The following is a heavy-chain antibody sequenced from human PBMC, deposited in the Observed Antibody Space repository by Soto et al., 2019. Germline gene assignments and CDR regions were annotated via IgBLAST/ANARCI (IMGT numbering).Heavy chain of an antibody. D-gene: IGHD3-9*01. CDR1: GFTFSSYA. CDR3: ARGRTYYDILTGYSPGDY. CDR2: ISSNGGST. J-gene: IGHJ4*02. V-gene: IGHV3-64*01. Sequence: GGSLRLSCAASGFTFSSYAMHWVRQAPGKGLEYVSAISSNGGSTYYANSVKGRFTISRDNSKNTLYLQMGSLRAEDMAVYYCARGRTYYDILTGYSPGDYWGQGTLVTVSS.